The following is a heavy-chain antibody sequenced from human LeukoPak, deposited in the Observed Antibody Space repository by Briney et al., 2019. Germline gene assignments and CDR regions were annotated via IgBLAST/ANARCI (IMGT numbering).Heavy chain of an antibody. Sequence: PGGSLRLSCAASGFTFSSYAMSWVRQAPGKGLEWVSAISGSGGSTYSDSVKGRFTISRDNSKNTLYLQMNSLRAEDTAVYYCAKLEGSTSLYYYYMDVWGKGTTVTVSS. CDR2: ISGSGGST. V-gene: IGHV3-23*01. J-gene: IGHJ6*03. CDR1: GFTFSSYA. D-gene: IGHD2-2*01. CDR3: AKLEGSTSLYYYYMDV.